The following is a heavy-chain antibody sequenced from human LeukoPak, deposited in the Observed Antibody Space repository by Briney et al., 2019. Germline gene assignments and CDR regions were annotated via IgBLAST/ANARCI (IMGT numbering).Heavy chain of an antibody. CDR3: ARFSGGHSSSWHPYYFDY. CDR2: MNPNSNNT. CDR1: GYTFTSYD. J-gene: IGHJ4*02. V-gene: IGHV1-8*01. Sequence: ASVKVSCKASGYTFTSYDINWVRQATGQGLEWMGWMNPNSNNTGYAQKFQGRVTMTRNTSISTAYMELSSLRSEDTAVYYCARFSGGHSSSWHPYYFDYWGQGTLVTVSS. D-gene: IGHD6-13*01.